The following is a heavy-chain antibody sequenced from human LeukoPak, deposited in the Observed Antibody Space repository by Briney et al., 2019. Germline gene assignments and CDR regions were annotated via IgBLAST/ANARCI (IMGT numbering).Heavy chain of an antibody. V-gene: IGHV5-51*01. J-gene: IGHJ4*02. CDR1: GYTFSSYW. CDR3: ARQNDFRLDY. D-gene: IGHD3-3*01. CDR2: IYPGDSDT. Sequence: GESLRISCKGSGYTFSSYWIGWVRRMPGKGLEWMGIIYPGDSDTRYSPSLQGQVTISVDTSIGTAYLQWSSLKASDTAIYYCARQNDFRLDYWGQGTLSPSPQ.